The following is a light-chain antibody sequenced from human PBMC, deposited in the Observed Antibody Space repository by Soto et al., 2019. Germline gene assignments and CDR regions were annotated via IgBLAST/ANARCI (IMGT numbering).Light chain of an antibody. J-gene: IGKJ2*01. CDR1: QIISSSY. CDR2: GAS. Sequence: EIVLTQSPGTLSLSPGERATLSCRASQIISSSYLAWYQQKPAQAPRLLISGASSRATGIPDRFSGSGSGTDFTLTISRLEPEDFAVYYCQQYGTSPYTFGQGTKLEIK. V-gene: IGKV3-20*01. CDR3: QQYGTSPYT.